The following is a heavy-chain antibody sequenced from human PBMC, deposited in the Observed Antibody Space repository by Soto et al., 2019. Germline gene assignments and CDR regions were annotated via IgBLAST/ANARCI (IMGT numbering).Heavy chain of an antibody. CDR1: GFTFSSYW. CDR3: ARDPILELRSYDAFDI. Sequence: GGSLRLSCAASGFTFSSYWMSWVRQAPGKGPEWVANIKQDGSEKYYVDSVKGRFTISRDNAKNSLYLQMNSLRAEDTAVYYCARDPILELRSYDAFDIWGQGTMVTVSS. CDR2: IKQDGSEK. V-gene: IGHV3-7*01. J-gene: IGHJ3*02. D-gene: IGHD1-7*01.